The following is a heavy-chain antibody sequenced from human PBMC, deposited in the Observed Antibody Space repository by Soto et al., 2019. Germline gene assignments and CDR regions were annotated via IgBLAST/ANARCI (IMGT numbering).Heavy chain of an antibody. CDR3: AKDRYSSSPGHLEY. J-gene: IGHJ4*02. Sequence: QVQLVELGGGAVQPGRSLTLSCTASGLRFSNYGVNWVSQAPGKRLEWVAIISDDGNSQNYAGSVKGRFTISRDNFKNTVYLQMDRLRGDDTAVYYCAKDRYSSSPGHLEYWGQGTLVTVSS. CDR2: ISDDGNSQ. CDR1: GLRFSNYG. D-gene: IGHD6-19*01. V-gene: IGHV3-30*18.